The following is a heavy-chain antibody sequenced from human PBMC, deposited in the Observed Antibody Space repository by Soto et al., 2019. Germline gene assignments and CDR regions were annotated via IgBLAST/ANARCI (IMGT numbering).Heavy chain of an antibody. CDR1: GFTFSSYG. CDR3: AKNHLAPGEAPYYFDY. D-gene: IGHD4-17*01. V-gene: IGHV3-30*18. Sequence: GSLILSCAASGFTFSSYGMHWVRQAPGKGLEWVAVISYDGSNKYYADSVKGRFTISRDNPKNTLYLPMNSLRAEDTAVYYCAKNHLAPGEAPYYFDYWGQGTLVTVSS. J-gene: IGHJ4*02. CDR2: ISYDGSNK.